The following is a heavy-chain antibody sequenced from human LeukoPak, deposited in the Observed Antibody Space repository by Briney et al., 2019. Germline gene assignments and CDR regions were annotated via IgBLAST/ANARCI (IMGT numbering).Heavy chain of an antibody. CDR2: IYYSGST. V-gene: IGHV4-59*12. Sequence: SETLSLTCTVSGGSISSYFWAWIRQPPGKGLEWIANIYYSGSTYYNPSLKSRVTITLDTSKNQFSLNLTPVTAADTALYYCARGRGYDPVVFYFDYWGQGNLVTVSS. J-gene: IGHJ4*02. CDR1: GGSISSYF. CDR3: ARGRGYDPVVFYFDY. D-gene: IGHD5-12*01.